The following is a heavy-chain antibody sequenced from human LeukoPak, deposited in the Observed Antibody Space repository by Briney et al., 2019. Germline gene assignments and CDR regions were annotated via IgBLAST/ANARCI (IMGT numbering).Heavy chain of an antibody. J-gene: IGHJ3*02. CDR3: AKDRERYYYDSSGSRAFDI. Sequence: GGSLRLSCAASGFTFSSYGMHWVRQAPGKGLEWVAFIRYDGGNKYYADSVKGRFTISRDNSKNTLYLQMNSLRAEDTAVYYCAKDRERYYYDSSGSRAFDIWGQGTMVTVSS. CDR1: GFTFSSYG. CDR2: IRYDGGNK. V-gene: IGHV3-30*02. D-gene: IGHD3-22*01.